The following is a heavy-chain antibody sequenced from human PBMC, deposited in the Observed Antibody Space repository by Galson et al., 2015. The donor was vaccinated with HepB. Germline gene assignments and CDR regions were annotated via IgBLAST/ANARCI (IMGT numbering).Heavy chain of an antibody. Sequence: SLRLSCAASGFTFSSYAMSWVRQAPGKGLEWVSAISGSGGSTYYADSVKGRFTISRDNSKNTLYLQMNSLRAEDTAVYYCAKDGSTYYDILTEFDYWGQGTLVTVSS. CDR3: AKDGSTYYDILTEFDY. D-gene: IGHD3-9*01. CDR1: GFTFSSYA. CDR2: ISGSGGST. J-gene: IGHJ4*02. V-gene: IGHV3-23*01.